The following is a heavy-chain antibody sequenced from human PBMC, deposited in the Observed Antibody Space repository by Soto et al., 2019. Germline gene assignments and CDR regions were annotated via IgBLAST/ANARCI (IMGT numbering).Heavy chain of an antibody. V-gene: IGHV3-30*18. Sequence: PGGSLRLSCAASGFTFSGYGIHWVRQAPGKGLEWVAVISYDGSNKYYADSVKGRFTISRDNSKNTLYLQMNSLRAEDTAVYYCAKGIGFYYYYGMDVWGQGTTVTVSS. D-gene: IGHD2-15*01. CDR3: AKGIGFYYYYGMDV. CDR2: ISYDGSNK. CDR1: GFTFSGYG. J-gene: IGHJ6*02.